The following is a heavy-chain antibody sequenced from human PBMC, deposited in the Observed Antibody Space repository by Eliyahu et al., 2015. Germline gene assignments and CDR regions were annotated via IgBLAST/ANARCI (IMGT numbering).Heavy chain of an antibody. Sequence: QVQLQQWGAGLLKPSETLSLTCAVYGGSFSGYYWSWIRQPPGKGLEWIGEINHSGSTNYNPSLKSRVTISVDTSKNQFSLKLSSVTAADTAVYYCARGRGYSYGYSPYYYYYMDVWGKGTTVTVSS. CDR2: INHSGST. J-gene: IGHJ6*03. CDR3: ARGRGYSYGYSPYYYYYMDV. V-gene: IGHV4-34*01. D-gene: IGHD5-18*01. CDR1: GGSFSGYY.